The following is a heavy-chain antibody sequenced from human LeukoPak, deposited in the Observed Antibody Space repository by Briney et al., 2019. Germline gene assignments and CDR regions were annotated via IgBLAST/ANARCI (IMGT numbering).Heavy chain of an antibody. CDR3: AKGPQSRFLEWLHKYNWFDP. J-gene: IGHJ5*02. Sequence: PGGSLRLSCAASGFTFSSYAMSWVRQAPGKGLEWVSAISGSGGSTYYADSVKGRFTISRDNSKNTLYLQMNSLRAEDTAVYYCAKGPQSRFLEWLHKYNWFDPWGQGTLVTVSS. CDR1: GFTFSSYA. CDR2: ISGSGGST. V-gene: IGHV3-23*01. D-gene: IGHD3-3*01.